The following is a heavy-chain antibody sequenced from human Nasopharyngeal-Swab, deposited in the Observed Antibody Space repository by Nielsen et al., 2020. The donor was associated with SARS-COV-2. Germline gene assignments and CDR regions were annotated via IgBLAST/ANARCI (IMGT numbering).Heavy chain of an antibody. CDR1: GFTFSDYY. Sequence: GGSLRLSCAASGFTFSDYYMSWIRQAPGKGLEWVSYISSSSSYTNYADSVKGRFTISRDNAKNSLYLQMNSLRADDTAVYYCARGSIRGIIIPDFDYWGQGTLVTVSS. J-gene: IGHJ4*02. V-gene: IGHV3-11*05. CDR3: ARGSIRGIIIPDFDY. D-gene: IGHD3-10*01. CDR2: ISSSSSYT.